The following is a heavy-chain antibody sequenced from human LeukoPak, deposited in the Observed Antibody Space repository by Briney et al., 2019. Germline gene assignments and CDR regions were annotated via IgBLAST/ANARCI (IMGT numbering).Heavy chain of an antibody. V-gene: IGHV3-48*03. Sequence: GGSLRLSCAASGFTFSRYEMNWVRQAPGKGLEWVSYISGSGSTIYYGDSVKGRFTISRDNAKNSLYLQMNSPRAEDTAIYYCARGEMVGYGAKDYYFDYWGQGTLVTVSS. CDR1: GFTFSRYE. J-gene: IGHJ4*02. CDR2: ISGSGSTI. CDR3: ARGEMVGYGAKDYYFDY. D-gene: IGHD4/OR15-4a*01.